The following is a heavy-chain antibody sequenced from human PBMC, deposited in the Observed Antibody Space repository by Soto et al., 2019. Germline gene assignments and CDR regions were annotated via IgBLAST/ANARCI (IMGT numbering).Heavy chain of an antibody. CDR3: ARDLGGWPDY. J-gene: IGHJ4*02. Sequence: QVQLVQSGAEVKKPGASVKVSCKASGYTFTSYAMHWVRQAPGQRLEGMGWINAGNGNTKCSQKFQGRVTITRDTSASTAYMELSSLRSEDTAVYYCARDLGGWPDYWGQGTLVTVSS. CDR2: INAGNGNT. CDR1: GYTFTSYA. D-gene: IGHD2-15*01. V-gene: IGHV1-3*01.